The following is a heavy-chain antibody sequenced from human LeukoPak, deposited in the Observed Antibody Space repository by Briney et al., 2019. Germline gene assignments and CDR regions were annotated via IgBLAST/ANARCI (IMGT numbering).Heavy chain of an antibody. CDR3: ARELHYYDPEGAFDI. CDR1: GFTFSSYS. J-gene: IGHJ3*02. CDR2: ISSSSSTI. D-gene: IGHD3-22*01. V-gene: IGHV3-48*04. Sequence: GGSLRLSCAASGFTFSSYSMNWVRQAPGKGLEWVSYISSSSSTIYYADSVKGRFTISRDNAKNSLYLRMNSLRAEDTAVYYCARELHYYDPEGAFDIWGQGTMVTVSS.